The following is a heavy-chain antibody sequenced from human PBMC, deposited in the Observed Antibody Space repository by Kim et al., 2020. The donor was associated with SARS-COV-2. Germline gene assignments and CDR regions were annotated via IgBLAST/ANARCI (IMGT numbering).Heavy chain of an antibody. V-gene: IGHV4-39*01. D-gene: IGHD2-15*01. CDR2: MSYSGTT. CDR3: ARWAGGWSFYWYFDL. J-gene: IGHJ2*01. Sequence: SETLSLTCTVSGDSVTSGSFYGGWIRQPPGKGLEWIGTMSYSGTTYFNPSLKSRVTISVDSSKNQFSLRLTAVTAADSAVYYCARWAGGWSFYWYFDLWGRGTLVTVSS. CDR1: GDSVTSGSFY.